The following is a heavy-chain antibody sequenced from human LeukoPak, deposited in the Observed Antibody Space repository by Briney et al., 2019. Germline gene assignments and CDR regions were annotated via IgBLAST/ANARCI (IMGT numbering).Heavy chain of an antibody. J-gene: IGHJ4*02. V-gene: IGHV3-23*01. CDR3: GKEVERHFDLKY. D-gene: IGHD2/OR15-2a*01. Sequence: GGSLRLSCAVSGSTSGIYAVSWVRQAPGKGLEWVSAFSGGGDSYYADSVRGRFTISRDNSKKILYLQMNSLRAEDTAVYYCGKEVERHFDLKYWGQGTLVTVSS. CDR1: GSTSGIYA. CDR2: FSGGGDS.